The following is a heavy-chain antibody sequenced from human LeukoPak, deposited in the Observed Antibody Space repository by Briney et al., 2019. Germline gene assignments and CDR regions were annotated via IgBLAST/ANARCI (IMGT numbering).Heavy chain of an antibody. CDR2: MYYSGST. J-gene: IGHJ6*03. CDR1: GGSMNSYY. D-gene: IGHD5/OR15-5a*01. CDR3: ARSTGDYMDV. Sequence: PSETLSLTCTVSGGSMNSYYWSWIRQPPGKGLELIGYMYYSGSTSYVYNPSLKSRITISVDTSKNQFSLKLSSVTAADTAVYYCARSTGDYMDVWGNGTTVTVSS. V-gene: IGHV4-59*01.